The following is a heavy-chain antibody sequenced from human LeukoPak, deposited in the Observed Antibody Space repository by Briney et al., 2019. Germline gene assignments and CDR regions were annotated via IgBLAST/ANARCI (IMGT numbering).Heavy chain of an antibody. CDR3: ARRSIVAARTVDY. V-gene: IGHV4-4*07. Sequence: SETLSLTCTVSGGSINSFYWTWIRQPAGKGLEWIGRIYSSGSTNFNPSLKSRVTISVDTSKNQFSLKLSSVTAADTAVYYCARRSIVAARTVDYWGQGTLVTVSS. CDR1: GGSINSFY. J-gene: IGHJ4*02. CDR2: IYSSGST. D-gene: IGHD6-6*01.